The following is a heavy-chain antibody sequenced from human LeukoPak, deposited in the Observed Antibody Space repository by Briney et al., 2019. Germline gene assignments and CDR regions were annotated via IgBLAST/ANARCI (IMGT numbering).Heavy chain of an antibody. D-gene: IGHD6-19*01. Sequence: PGGSLRLSCAASGFTFDDYAMHWVRQAPGKGLEWVSGISWNSGSIGYADSVKGRFTISRDNAKNSLYLQVNSLRAEDMALYYCAKDMGSGWTEYGYWGQGTLVTVSS. CDR3: AKDMGSGWTEYGY. CDR2: ISWNSGSI. CDR1: GFTFDDYA. V-gene: IGHV3-9*03. J-gene: IGHJ4*02.